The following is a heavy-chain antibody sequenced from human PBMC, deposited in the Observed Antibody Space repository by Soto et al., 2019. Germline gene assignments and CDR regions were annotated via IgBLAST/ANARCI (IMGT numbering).Heavy chain of an antibody. CDR1: GFAFSSFG. CDR2: ITTSSSYL. CDR3: ARGGMEYSSSSSLWYFDL. D-gene: IGHD6-6*01. J-gene: IGHJ2*01. Sequence: EVQLVESGGGLVKPGGSLRLSCAASGFAFSSFGMNWVRQAPGKGLEWVSAITTSSSYLYYADSMKGRFTISRDNAKNSLYLQMNSLRAEDTAVYYCARGGMEYSSSSSLWYFDLWGRGTLVTVSS. V-gene: IGHV3-21*01.